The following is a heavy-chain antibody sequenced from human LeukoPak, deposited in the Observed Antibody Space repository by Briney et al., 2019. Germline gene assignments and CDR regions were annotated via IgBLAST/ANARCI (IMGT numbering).Heavy chain of an antibody. V-gene: IGHV4-59*08. Sequence: SETLSLTCTVSGGSISSYYWSWIRQPPGKGLEWIGYIYYSGSTNYNPSLKSRVTISVDTSKNQFSLKLSSVTAADTAVYYCARHYRAVAGPEGLDYWGQGTLVTVSS. J-gene: IGHJ4*02. D-gene: IGHD6-19*01. CDR1: GGSISSYY. CDR3: ARHYRAVAGPEGLDY. CDR2: IYYSGST.